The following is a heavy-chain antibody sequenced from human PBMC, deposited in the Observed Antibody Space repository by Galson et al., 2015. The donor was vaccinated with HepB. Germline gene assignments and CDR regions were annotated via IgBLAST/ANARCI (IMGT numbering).Heavy chain of an antibody. Sequence: SLRLSCAASGFAVGTNYMSWVRQAPGRGLEWVSLIYSGGRTYYADSVKGRFTISRDNSKNTLFLQMNSLRAEDTAVYYCARTYYYGSGSLSAWFDPWGQGTLVTVSS. J-gene: IGHJ5*02. CDR1: GFAVGTNY. D-gene: IGHD3-10*01. V-gene: IGHV3-66*01. CDR2: IYSGGRT. CDR3: ARTYYYGSGSLSAWFDP.